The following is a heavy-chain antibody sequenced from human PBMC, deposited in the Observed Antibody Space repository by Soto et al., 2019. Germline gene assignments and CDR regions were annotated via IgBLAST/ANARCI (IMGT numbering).Heavy chain of an antibody. D-gene: IGHD1-1*01. J-gene: IGHJ4*02. CDR1: GFTVSNYY. CDR3: ARDGTYNCL. V-gene: IGHV3-66*01. Sequence: EVQLVESGGGLVQPGGSLRLSCAASGFTVSNYYMWWVRQAPGKGLEWVSLIYSGGATYYADSVQDRFHISRDNSKNTLYLPIKCLSVEATVVHYCARDGTYNCLGGQRILVPVSS. CDR2: IYSGGAT.